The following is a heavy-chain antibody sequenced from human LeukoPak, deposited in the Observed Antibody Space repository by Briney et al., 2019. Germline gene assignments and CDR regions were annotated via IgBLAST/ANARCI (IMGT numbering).Heavy chain of an antibody. CDR1: GGSFSGYD. CDR3: ATGRNGVVPAPILGVGPWAYYYVMDV. D-gene: IGHD2-2*02. Sequence: KPSETLSLTCAVYGGSFSGYDWSWIRHPTGKGMVWIGEINHSGSTNYNPSLKSRVHISIHTSKHRFYLKPSSVTAADTAVYYSATGRNGVVPAPILGVGPWAYYYVMDVWGKGTTVTASA. V-gene: IGHV4-34*01. CDR2: INHSGST. J-gene: IGHJ6*04.